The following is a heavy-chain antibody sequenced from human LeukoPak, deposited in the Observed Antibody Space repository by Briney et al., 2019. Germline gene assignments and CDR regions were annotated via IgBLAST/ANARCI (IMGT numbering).Heavy chain of an antibody. D-gene: IGHD6-6*01. J-gene: IGHJ4*02. CDR3: GRHRAYSSSSPFDS. CDR2: IYYTGST. Sequence: KSSETLSLTCTVSGGSISSLYWSWIRQPPGKGLEWIGYIYYTGSTNYNPSLKSRVTMFVDMSKNQFSLRLSSVTAADTAVYYCGRHRAYSSSSPFDSWGQGTLVTVSS. CDR1: GGSISSLY. V-gene: IGHV4-59*08.